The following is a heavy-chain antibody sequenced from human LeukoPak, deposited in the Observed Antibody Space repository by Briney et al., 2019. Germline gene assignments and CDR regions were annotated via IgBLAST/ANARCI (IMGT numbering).Heavy chain of an antibody. Sequence: PGGSLRLSCAASGFTFSSYAMSWVRQAPGKGLEWVSAISGSGGSTYYADSVKGRFTISRDNSKNTLYLQMNSPRAEDTAVYYCAKDPLYSGSYYFDYWGQGTLVTVSS. CDR3: AKDPLYSGSYYFDY. J-gene: IGHJ4*02. CDR1: GFTFSSYA. D-gene: IGHD1-26*01. CDR2: ISGSGGST. V-gene: IGHV3-23*01.